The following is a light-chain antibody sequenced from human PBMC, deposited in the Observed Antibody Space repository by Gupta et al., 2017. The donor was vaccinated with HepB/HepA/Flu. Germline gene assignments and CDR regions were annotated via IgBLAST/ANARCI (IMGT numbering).Light chain of an antibody. CDR2: GTS. CDR3: QQSKSFPWT. CDR1: HDISGS. Sequence: DIQMTQSPSSVSASIGDRVTIACRASHDISGSLAWYKQIPGEVPNLLIYGTSRLQNGVPSRFSGRGSGTEFTLTISGLQPEDFATYYCQQSKSFPWTFGQGTKVDI. J-gene: IGKJ1*01. V-gene: IGKV1-12*01.